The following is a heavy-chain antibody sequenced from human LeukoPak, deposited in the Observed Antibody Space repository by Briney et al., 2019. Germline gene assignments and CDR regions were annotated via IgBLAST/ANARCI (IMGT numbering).Heavy chain of an antibody. CDR2: IKQDGSEK. V-gene: IGHV3-7*01. Sequence: GGSLRLSCAASGFTFSSYWMSWVRQAPGKGLEWVANIKQDGSEKYYVDSVKGRFTISRDNAKNSLYLQMNSLRAEDTAVYYCARGGDSSSFYFDYWGQGTLVTVSS. D-gene: IGHD6-6*01. J-gene: IGHJ4*02. CDR1: GFTFSSYW. CDR3: ARGGDSSSFYFDY.